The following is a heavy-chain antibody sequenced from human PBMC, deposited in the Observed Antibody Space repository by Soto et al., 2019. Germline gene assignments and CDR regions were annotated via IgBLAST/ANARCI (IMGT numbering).Heavy chain of an antibody. CDR1: GFTFSSYA. J-gene: IGHJ6*02. Sequence: HPGGSLRLSRAASGFTFSSYAMTWVRQAPGKRLEWVSGISGSGGTTSYTDSVKGRFTISRDNSKKTLFLEMKSLGVEDTAVYFCARDVWETTSRYYGLDLWGLGTTVTVSS. CDR3: ARDVWETTSRYYGLDL. CDR2: ISGSGGTT. D-gene: IGHD1-26*01. V-gene: IGHV3-23*01.